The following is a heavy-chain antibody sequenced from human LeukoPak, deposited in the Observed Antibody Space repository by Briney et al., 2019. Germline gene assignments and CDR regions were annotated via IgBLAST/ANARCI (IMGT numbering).Heavy chain of an antibody. Sequence: QPGGSPILPCAASGLTVSSNYMSWVRQAPGKGLEWVSVIYSGGSTYYADSVKGRFTISRDNSKNTLYLQMDTLRAEDTAVYYCARVDTAVVGYYYGMDVWGQGTTVTVSS. V-gene: IGHV3-53*01. CDR3: ARVDTAVVGYYYGMDV. J-gene: IGHJ6*02. CDR1: GLTVSSNY. D-gene: IGHD5-18*01. CDR2: IYSGGST.